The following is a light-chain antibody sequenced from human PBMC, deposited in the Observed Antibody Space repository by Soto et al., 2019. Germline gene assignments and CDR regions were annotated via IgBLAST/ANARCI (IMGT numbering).Light chain of an antibody. CDR1: ISDVGLYNY. J-gene: IGLJ1*01. CDR2: DVS. V-gene: IGLV2-14*03. Sequence: QSALTQPASVSGSPGQSITISCTGTISDVGLYNYVSWYRHLPGKAPELIIYDVSNRPSGVSNRFSGSKSANTASLTISGLQAEDEADYYCNSYTSSGTYVFGTGTKVTVL. CDR3: NSYTSSGTYV.